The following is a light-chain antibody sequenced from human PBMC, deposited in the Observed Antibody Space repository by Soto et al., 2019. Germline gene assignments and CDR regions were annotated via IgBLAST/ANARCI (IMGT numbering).Light chain of an antibody. CDR1: SSDVGGYNY. CDR3: FSYTTSSTLV. J-gene: IGLJ3*02. V-gene: IGLV2-14*01. Sequence: QSALTQPASVSGSPGQSITISCTGTSSDVGGYNYVSWYQQHPAKAPKLMIYEVSNRPSGVSHRFSGSKSGNTASLTISGLQAEHEADYYCFSYTTSSTLVFGGGTKVTVL. CDR2: EVS.